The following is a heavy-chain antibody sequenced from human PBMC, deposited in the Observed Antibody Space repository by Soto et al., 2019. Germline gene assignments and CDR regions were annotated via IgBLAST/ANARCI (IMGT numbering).Heavy chain of an antibody. J-gene: IGHJ6*02. CDR3: ASTYYDILTGTHYYGMDV. V-gene: IGHV5-10-1*01. Sequence: GESLKISCKGSVYSFTSYWISWVRQMPGKGLEWMGRIDPSDSYTNYSPSFQGHVTISADKSISTAYLQWSSLKASDTAMYYCASTYYDILTGTHYYGMDVWGQGTTVTVSS. CDR2: IDPSDSYT. CDR1: VYSFTSYW. D-gene: IGHD3-9*01.